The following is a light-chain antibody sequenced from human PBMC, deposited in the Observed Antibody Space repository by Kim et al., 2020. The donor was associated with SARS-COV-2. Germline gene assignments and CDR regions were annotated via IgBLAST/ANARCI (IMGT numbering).Light chain of an antibody. J-gene: IGLJ3*02. CDR1: TGAGTSGYS. CDR3: LLYYGSTRV. Sequence: PGETVTLTCASSTGAGTSGYSPNWFQQKPGQAPRALIFSTNKKHSWTPSRFSASLLGGKAALTLSGAQPEDEADYYCLLYYGSTRVFGGGTKLTVL. CDR2: STN. V-gene: IGLV7-43*01.